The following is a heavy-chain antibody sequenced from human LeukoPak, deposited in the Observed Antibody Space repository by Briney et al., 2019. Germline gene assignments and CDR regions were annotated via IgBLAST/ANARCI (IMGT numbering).Heavy chain of an antibody. CDR1: GGSISSSSYY. D-gene: IGHD3-16*02. V-gene: IGHV4-39*07. CDR2: INHSGST. CDR3: ARTNSLFDL. Sequence: KPSETLSFTCTVSGGSISSSSYYWGWIRQPPGKGLEWIGEINHSGSTNYNPSLKSRVTISVDTSKNQFSLKLSSVTAADTAVYYCARTNSLFDLWGQGTLVTVSS. J-gene: IGHJ4*02.